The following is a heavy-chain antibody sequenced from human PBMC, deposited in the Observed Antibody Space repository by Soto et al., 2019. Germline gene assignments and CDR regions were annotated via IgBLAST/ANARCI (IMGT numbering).Heavy chain of an antibody. CDR2: ISYDGSNK. Sequence: PGGSLRLSCAASGFTFSSYGMHWVRQAPGKGLEWVAVISYDGSNKYYADSVKGRFTISRDNSKNTLYLQMNSLRAEDTAVYYCARARGAAGTLNWFDPWGQGTPVTVSS. J-gene: IGHJ5*02. V-gene: IGHV3-30*03. CDR3: ARARGAAGTLNWFDP. CDR1: GFTFSSYG. D-gene: IGHD6-13*01.